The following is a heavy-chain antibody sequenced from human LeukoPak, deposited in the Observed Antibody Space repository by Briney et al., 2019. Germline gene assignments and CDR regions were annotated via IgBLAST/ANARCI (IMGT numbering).Heavy chain of an antibody. Sequence: PSETPSLTCAVYGGSFSGYYWSWIRQPPGKGLEWIGEINHSGSTNYNPSLKSRVTISVDTSKNQFSLKLSSVTAADTAVYYCARGTEDDAFDIWGQGTMVTVSS. V-gene: IGHV4-34*01. CDR2: INHSGST. CDR3: ARGTEDDAFDI. J-gene: IGHJ3*02. CDR1: GGSFSGYY.